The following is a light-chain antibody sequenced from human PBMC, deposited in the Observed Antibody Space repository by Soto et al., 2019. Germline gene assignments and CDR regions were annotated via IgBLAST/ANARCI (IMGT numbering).Light chain of an antibody. CDR3: QQSYSTPPT. CDR2: DAA. J-gene: IGKJ4*01. Sequence: DIQMTQSPYSLSAAVGDRVTITCRASQNINSYLNWYQQKPGKAPKLLIFDAASLQSGVPSRFSGIGSGTDFTLTISSLQPEDFATYYCQQSYSTPPTCGGGTKVEIK. CDR1: QNINSY. V-gene: IGKV1-39*01.